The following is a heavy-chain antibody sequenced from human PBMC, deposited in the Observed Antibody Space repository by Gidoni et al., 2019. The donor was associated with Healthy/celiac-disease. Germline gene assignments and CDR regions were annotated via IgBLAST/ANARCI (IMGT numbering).Heavy chain of an antibody. J-gene: IGHJ6*02. Sequence: QVQLQQWGAGLLKPSETLSLTCAVYGGSFSGYYWSWIRQPPGKGLEWIGEINHSGSTNYNPSLKSRVTISVDTSKNQCSLKLSSVTAADTAVYYCARASQYYYYGMDVWGQGTTVTVSS. V-gene: IGHV4-34*01. CDR2: INHSGST. CDR1: GGSFSGYY. CDR3: ARASQYYYYGMDV.